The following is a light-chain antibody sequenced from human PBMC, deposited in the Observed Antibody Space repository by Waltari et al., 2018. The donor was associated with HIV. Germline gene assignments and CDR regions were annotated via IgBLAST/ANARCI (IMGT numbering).Light chain of an antibody. CDR3: SSYKTRNSVV. V-gene: IGLV2-14*01. CDR1: TSDFNDNKY. J-gene: IGLJ2*01. Sequence: QSALIQLASVSGSPGQSVTIPCTGTTSDFNDNKYVSWYQQHPGRAPQLIMFEVSYRPSGVSDRFSGSKSGSTASLTISGLQTEDEADYYCSSYKTRNSVVFGGG. CDR2: EVS.